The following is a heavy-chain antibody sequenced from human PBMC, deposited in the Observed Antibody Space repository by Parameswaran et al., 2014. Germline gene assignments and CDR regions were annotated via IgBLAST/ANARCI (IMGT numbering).Heavy chain of an antibody. Sequence: VRQAPGKGLECIGRIKTKADGWTTDYAAPVKGRFTISRDDSKDTLYLQMNSLKTEDSGVYYCSTAQWDLLKGWHYHYTVDVWGQGTTVTVSS. V-gene: IGHV3-15*01. CDR3: STAQWDLLKGWHYHYTVDV. CDR2: IKTKADGWTT. J-gene: IGHJ6*02. D-gene: IGHD1-26*01.